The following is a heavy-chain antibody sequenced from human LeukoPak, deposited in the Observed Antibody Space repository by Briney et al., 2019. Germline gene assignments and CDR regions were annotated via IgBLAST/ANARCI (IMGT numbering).Heavy chain of an antibody. CDR3: ARHAWTYYYMDV. V-gene: IGHV4-39*01. J-gene: IGHJ6*03. CDR1: GGSISSNFYY. Sequence: SETLSLTCTVSGGSISSNFYYWGWIRQPPGKGLEWIGSFYYSGNTYYNPSLKSRVTISVDTSKNQFSLKLSSVTAADTAVYYCARHAWTYYYMDVWGKGTTVTVSS. CDR2: FYYSGNT. D-gene: IGHD3/OR15-3a*01.